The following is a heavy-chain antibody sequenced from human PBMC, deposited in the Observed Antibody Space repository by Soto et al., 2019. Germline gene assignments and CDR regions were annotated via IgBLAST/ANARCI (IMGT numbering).Heavy chain of an antibody. D-gene: IGHD3-10*01. CDR1: GGSISSGGYY. Sequence: PSETLSLTCTVSGGSISSGGYYWSWIRQHPGKGLEWIGYIYYSGSTYYNPSLKSRVTISVDTSKNQFSLKLSSVTAADTAVYYYARGTREVTMVRGILYWFDPWGQGTLVTVSS. V-gene: IGHV4-31*03. J-gene: IGHJ5*02. CDR3: ARGTREVTMVRGILYWFDP. CDR2: IYYSGST.